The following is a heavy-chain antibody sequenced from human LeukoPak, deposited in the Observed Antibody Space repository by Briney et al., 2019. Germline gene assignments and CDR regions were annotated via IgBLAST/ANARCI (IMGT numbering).Heavy chain of an antibody. CDR2: ISPYNGNT. D-gene: IGHD3-22*01. V-gene: IGHV1-18*01. J-gene: IGHJ4*02. Sequence: GASVRVSCKASGYTFTSFGISWVRQAPGQGLEWMGWISPYNGNTNYPQKVQGRITATTDTSTSTAYMELRSLRSDDTAVYYCARDKNHYDTRGDFWGQGTLVTVSS. CDR1: GYTFTSFG. CDR3: ARDKNHYDTRGDF.